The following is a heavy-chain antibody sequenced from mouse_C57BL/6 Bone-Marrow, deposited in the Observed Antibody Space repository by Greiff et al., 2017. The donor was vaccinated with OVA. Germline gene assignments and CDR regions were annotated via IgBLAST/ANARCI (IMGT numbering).Heavy chain of an antibody. CDR1: GYTFTSYW. Sequence: QVQLKQPGAELVKPGASVKLSCKASGYTFTSYWMHWVKQRPGQGLEWIGMIHPNSGSTNYNEKFKSKATLTVDKSSSTAYMQLSSLTSEDSAVYYCARLDYGSLYAMDYWGQGTSVTVSS. V-gene: IGHV1-64*01. D-gene: IGHD1-1*01. CDR2: IHPNSGST. CDR3: ARLDYGSLYAMDY. J-gene: IGHJ4*01.